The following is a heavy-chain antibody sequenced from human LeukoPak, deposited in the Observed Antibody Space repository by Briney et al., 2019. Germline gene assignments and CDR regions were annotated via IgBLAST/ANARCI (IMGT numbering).Heavy chain of an antibody. J-gene: IGHJ4*02. V-gene: IGHV1-18*01. D-gene: IGHD5-12*01. CDR2: ISGNNGNT. CDR1: TYTFTRYG. CDR3: SRSGAGTYYYFDF. Sequence: AASVKVSCKASTYTFTRYGISWVRQAPGQGLEWMGWISGNNGNTNYAQKFLGRVSMTTDTATSTAYMEQSSLTSDDTAMYYCSRSGAGTYYYFDFWGQGTLVTVSS.